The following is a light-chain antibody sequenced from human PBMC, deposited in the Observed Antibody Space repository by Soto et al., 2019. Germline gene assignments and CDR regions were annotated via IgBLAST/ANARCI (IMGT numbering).Light chain of an antibody. Sequence: QSALTQPASVSGSPGQSITISCTGTSSDVGGYNYVSWFQQLPGKAPNLMIYDVYRRPSGVSYRFSGSKSGNTASLTISGLQAEDEADYYCSSYITSSTVVFGGGTKLTVL. J-gene: IGLJ2*01. CDR3: SSYITSSTVV. CDR1: SSDVGGYNY. V-gene: IGLV2-14*01. CDR2: DVY.